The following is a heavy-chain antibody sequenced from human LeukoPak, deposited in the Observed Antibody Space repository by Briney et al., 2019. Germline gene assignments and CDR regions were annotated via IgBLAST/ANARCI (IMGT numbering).Heavy chain of an antibody. V-gene: IGHV4-59*06. CDR1: GGSISSYY. CDR3: ARSYCSGGSCYRTFDY. Sequence: PSETLSLTCTVSGGSISSYYWSWIRQPPGKGLEWIGYIYYSGSTYYNPSLKSRVTISVDTSKNQFSLKLSSVTAADTAVYYCARSYCSGGSCYRTFDYWGQGTLVTVSS. D-gene: IGHD2-15*01. CDR2: IYYSGST. J-gene: IGHJ4*02.